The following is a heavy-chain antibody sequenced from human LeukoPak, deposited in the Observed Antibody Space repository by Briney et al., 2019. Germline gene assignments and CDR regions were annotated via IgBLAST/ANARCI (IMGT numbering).Heavy chain of an antibody. Sequence: PSETLSLTCTVSGGSISSSNYYWGWIRQPPGKGLEWIGSIYHSGSTTYYPSLKSRVTISVDTSKNQFSLKLSSVTAADTAVYYCARRGYYDSSGYYPYYFDYWGQGTLVTVSS. CDR3: ARRGYYDSSGYYPYYFDY. CDR1: GGSISSSNYY. CDR2: IYHSGST. D-gene: IGHD3-22*01. J-gene: IGHJ4*02. V-gene: IGHV4-39*07.